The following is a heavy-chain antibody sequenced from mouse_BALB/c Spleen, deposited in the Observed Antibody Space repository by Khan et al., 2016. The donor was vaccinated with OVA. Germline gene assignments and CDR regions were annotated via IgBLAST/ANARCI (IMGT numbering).Heavy chain of an antibody. CDR3: ARRGLRWNFDY. D-gene: IGHD1-1*01. V-gene: IGHV1-7*01. CDR2: INPSTAYT. CDR1: GYTFINYW. J-gene: IGHJ2*01. Sequence: QIQLVQSGAELAKPGASVKMSCKASGYTFINYWIPWVKQRPGQGLEWIGYINPSTAYTEYNQNFKDKATLTADKSSRTAYMQLSSLTSEDSAVDYCARRGLRWNFDYWGQGTTRTVSS.